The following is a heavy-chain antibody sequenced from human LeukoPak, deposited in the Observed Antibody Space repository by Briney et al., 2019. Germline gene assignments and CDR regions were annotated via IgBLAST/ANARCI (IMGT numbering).Heavy chain of an antibody. Sequence: ASVKVSCKASGYTFSDYYMHWVRQAPGQGLEWMGWINPNSGGTYYAQKFQGRVSMTRDTSISTAYMELSRLRSDDTAVHYCARMDCSGGSCYHYYYGVDVWGQGTTVTVSS. D-gene: IGHD2-15*01. J-gene: IGHJ6*02. CDR1: GYTFSDYY. CDR2: INPNSGGT. V-gene: IGHV1-2*02. CDR3: ARMDCSGGSCYHYYYGVDV.